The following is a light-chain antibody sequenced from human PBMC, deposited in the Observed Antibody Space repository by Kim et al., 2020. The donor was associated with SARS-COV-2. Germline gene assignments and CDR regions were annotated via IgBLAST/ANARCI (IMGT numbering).Light chain of an antibody. CDR3: CSYAGSYTNYV. Sequence: QSVTSSCTGTSSDVGGYNYVSWYQQHPGKAPKRMIYDVTKRPSGVPDRFSGSKSGNTASLTISGLQAEDEADYYCCSYAGSYTNYVFGTGTKVTVL. CDR1: SSDVGGYNY. J-gene: IGLJ1*01. CDR2: DVT. V-gene: IGLV2-11*01.